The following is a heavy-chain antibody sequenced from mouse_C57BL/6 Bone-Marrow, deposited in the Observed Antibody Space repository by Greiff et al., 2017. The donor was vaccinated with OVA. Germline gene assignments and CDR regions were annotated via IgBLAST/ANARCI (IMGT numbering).Heavy chain of an antibody. Sequence: VQLQQSGAELVRPGASVKLSCTASGYNIKDDYMHWVKQRPEQGLEWIGGIDPENGDTDYAAKFQGKATITADTSSNTAYLQLSSLTSEDTAVYYCTTFYCGSSHFDYWGQGTTLTVSS. CDR2: IDPENGDT. J-gene: IGHJ2*01. V-gene: IGHV14-4*01. CDR3: TTFYCGSSHFDY. CDR1: GYNIKDDY. D-gene: IGHD1-1*01.